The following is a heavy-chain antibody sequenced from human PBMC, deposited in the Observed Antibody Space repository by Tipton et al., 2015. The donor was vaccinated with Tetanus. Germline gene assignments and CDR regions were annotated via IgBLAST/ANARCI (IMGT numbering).Heavy chain of an antibody. CDR2: IWNDANNK. J-gene: IGHJ4*02. Sequence: SGFSFSSYGMHWVRQAPGKGLEWVVIIWNDANNKYYAESVKGRFTISRDNSKNTLYLQMDSLRDEDTAVYYCARDHTFTVSHSRGGLDSWGQGTLVAVSS. CDR1: GFSFSSYG. CDR3: ARDHTFTVSHSRGGLDS. V-gene: IGHV3-33*01. D-gene: IGHD3-10*01.